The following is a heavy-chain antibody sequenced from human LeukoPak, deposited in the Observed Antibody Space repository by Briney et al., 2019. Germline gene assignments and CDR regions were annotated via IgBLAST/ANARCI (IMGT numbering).Heavy chain of an antibody. Sequence: GESLKISCKVSGYRYTNYWIGWVRQMPGKGLEWMGIIYPGDSDTRYSPSFQGQVTISADKSISTAYLQWSSLKASDTAMYYCARMSSGYYFDYWGQGTLVTVSS. CDR2: IYPGDSDT. J-gene: IGHJ4*02. V-gene: IGHV5-51*01. CDR3: ARMSSGYYFDY. CDR1: GYRYTNYW. D-gene: IGHD3-22*01.